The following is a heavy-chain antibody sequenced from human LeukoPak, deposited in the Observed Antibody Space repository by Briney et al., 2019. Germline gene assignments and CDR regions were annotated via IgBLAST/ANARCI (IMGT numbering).Heavy chain of an antibody. Sequence: GGSLRLSCAASGFNFNRFTLHWVRQAPGKGLERVSLIDRKGTPTYYADSLKGRFTISRDNRKQSLFLHMDSLRSEDTALYYCAKEYDCSGDCYTSLDSWGQGTLVTVST. D-gene: IGHD2-21*02. CDR3: AKEYDCSGDCYTSLDS. J-gene: IGHJ4*02. V-gene: IGHV3-43*01. CDR2: IDRKGTPT. CDR1: GFNFNRFT.